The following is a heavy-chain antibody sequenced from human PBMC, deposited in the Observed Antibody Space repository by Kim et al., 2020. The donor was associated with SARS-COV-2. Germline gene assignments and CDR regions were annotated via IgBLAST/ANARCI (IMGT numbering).Heavy chain of an antibody. Sequence: SETLSLTCTVSGGSISSSSYYWGWLRQRPGKGLEWIGSIYYSGSTYYNPSLKSRVTISVDTSKNQFSLKLSSVTAADTAVYYCASPDYGDYFFSAFDIWGQGTMVTVSS. J-gene: IGHJ3*02. D-gene: IGHD4-17*01. CDR1: GGSISSSSYY. V-gene: IGHV4-39*01. CDR3: ASPDYGDYFFSAFDI. CDR2: IYYSGST.